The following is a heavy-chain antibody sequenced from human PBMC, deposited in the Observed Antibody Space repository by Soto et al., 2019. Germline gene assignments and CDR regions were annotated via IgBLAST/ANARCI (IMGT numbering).Heavy chain of an antibody. CDR3: ARHRDYYYYMDV. J-gene: IGHJ6*03. Sequence: NLSETLSLTCTVSGGSISSYYWSWIRQPPGKGLEWIGYIYYSGSTNYNPSLKSRVTISVDTSKNQFSLKLSSVTAADTAVYYCARHRDYYYYMDVWGKGTTVTVSS. CDR2: IYYSGST. V-gene: IGHV4-59*08. CDR1: GGSISSYY.